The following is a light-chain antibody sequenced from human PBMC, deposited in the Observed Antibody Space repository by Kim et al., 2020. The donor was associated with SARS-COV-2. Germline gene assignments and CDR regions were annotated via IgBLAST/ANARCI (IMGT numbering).Light chain of an antibody. CDR2: DDN. V-gene: IGLV6-57*03. CDR3: QSYDSSIWV. Sequence: GEAVTIICPPSSGSLASNYVKWYQQRPDSAPTTVVYDDNQKPSEVPDRFSGSIDSSSNSASLTISGLKTEDEADYYCQSYDSSIWVFGGGTQLTVL. CDR1: SGSLASNY. J-gene: IGLJ3*02.